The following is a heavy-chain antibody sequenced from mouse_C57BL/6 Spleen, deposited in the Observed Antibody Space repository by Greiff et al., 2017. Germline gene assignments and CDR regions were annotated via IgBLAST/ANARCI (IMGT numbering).Heavy chain of an antibody. CDR1: GYAFRSYW. CDR3: ARHRPTVVGDY. Sequence: QVQLQQSGAELVKPGASVKISCKASGYAFRSYWMNWVKQRPGKGLEWIGQIYPGDGDTNYNGKFKGKATLTADKSSSTAYMQLSSLTSEDSAVYFCARHRPTVVGDYWGQGTTLTVSS. CDR2: IYPGDGDT. D-gene: IGHD1-1*01. V-gene: IGHV1-80*01. J-gene: IGHJ2*01.